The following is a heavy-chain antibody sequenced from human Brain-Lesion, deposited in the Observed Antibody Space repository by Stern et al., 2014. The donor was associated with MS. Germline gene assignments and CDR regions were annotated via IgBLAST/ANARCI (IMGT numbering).Heavy chain of an antibody. V-gene: IGHV4-61*02. CDR3: ARGRVVPGFQYYATDV. J-gene: IGHJ6*02. CDR2: IFNSGST. D-gene: IGHD2-2*01. Sequence: QVQLQESGPGLVKPSQTLSLSCTVSGGSISSGGYYWSWIRQPAGKGLEWIGRIFNSGSTRHNPSLKSRVTISIDQSKNQFSLRLNSMTAADTAVYYCARGRVVPGFQYYATDVWGQGTTVIVSS. CDR1: GGSISSGGYY.